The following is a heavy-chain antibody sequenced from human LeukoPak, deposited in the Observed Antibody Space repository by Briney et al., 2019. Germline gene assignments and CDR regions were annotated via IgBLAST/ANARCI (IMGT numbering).Heavy chain of an antibody. V-gene: IGHV3-23*01. J-gene: IGHJ4*02. CDR1: GFTFSSYA. CDR3: AKTRRYSSGPNPFDY. CDR2: ISGSGGST. D-gene: IGHD6-19*01. Sequence: GGSLRLSCAASGFTFSSYAMSWVRQAPGKGLEWVSAISGSGGSTYYADSVKGRFTISRDNSKNTLYLQMNSLRAEDTAVYYCAKTRRYSSGPNPFDYWGQGTLVTVSS.